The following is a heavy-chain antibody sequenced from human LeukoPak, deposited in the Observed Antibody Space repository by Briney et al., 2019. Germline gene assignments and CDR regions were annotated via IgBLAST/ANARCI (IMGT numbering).Heavy chain of an antibody. CDR1: GFTFSDHG. D-gene: IGHD3-10*01. J-gene: IGHJ4*02. CDR2: IWYNGSKK. CDR3: ARDPYGSGDGYFDY. Sequence: GGSLRLSCAASGFTFSDHGMHWVRQAPGKGLEWVAIIWYNGSKKYYAESVKGRCTISRDHSKNTLYLQMSSLRAEDTAGYYCARDPYGSGDGYFDYWGQGTLVTVSS. V-gene: IGHV3-33*01.